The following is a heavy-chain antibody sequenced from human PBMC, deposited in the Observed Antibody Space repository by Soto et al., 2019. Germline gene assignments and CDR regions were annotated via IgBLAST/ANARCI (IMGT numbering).Heavy chain of an antibody. V-gene: IGHV6-1*01. CDR2: TYYRSKWYN. CDR1: GDSVSSNSAA. CDR3: ARTAQAASGHIAAHLVFDY. D-gene: IGHD6-6*01. Sequence: KQSQTLSLTCAISGDSVSSNSAAWNWIRQSPSRGLEWLGRTYYRSKWYNDYAVSVKSRITINPDTSKNQFSLQLNSVTPEDTAVYYCARTAQAASGHIAAHLVFDYWGQGTLVTVSS. J-gene: IGHJ4*02.